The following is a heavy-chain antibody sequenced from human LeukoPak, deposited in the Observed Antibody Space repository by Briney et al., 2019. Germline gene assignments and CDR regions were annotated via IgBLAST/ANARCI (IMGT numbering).Heavy chain of an antibody. CDR3: ARVDYDFWSGYGWFDP. V-gene: IGHV6-1*01. Sequence: SQTLSLTCAISGDSVSSNSAAWNWIRQSPSRGLQWLGRTYYRSKWYNDYAVSVKSGITINPDTSKNQFSLQLNSVTPEDTAVYYCARVDYDFWSGYGWFDPWGQGTLVTVSS. CDR2: TYYRSKWYN. D-gene: IGHD3-3*01. J-gene: IGHJ5*02. CDR1: GDSVSSNSAA.